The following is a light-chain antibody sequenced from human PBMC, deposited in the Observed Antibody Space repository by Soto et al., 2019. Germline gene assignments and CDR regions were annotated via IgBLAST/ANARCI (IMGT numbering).Light chain of an antibody. Sequence: EIMMTQSPATLSVSPGERATLACWASQSISSNLAWFQQKPGQAPRRLIYGASTRAAGVPARFSGSGSGTGFTLTISSLQSEDVAVYYCQQYNNWLALTFGGGTKVDIK. CDR3: QQYNNWLALT. V-gene: IGKV3-15*01. J-gene: IGKJ4*01. CDR2: GAS. CDR1: QSISSN.